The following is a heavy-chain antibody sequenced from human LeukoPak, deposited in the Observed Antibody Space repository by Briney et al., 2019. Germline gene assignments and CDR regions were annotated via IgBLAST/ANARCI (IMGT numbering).Heavy chain of an antibody. CDR2: ISGSGGST. Sequence: GGSLRLSCAASGFTFSDYYMSWIRQAPGKGLEWVSAISGSGGSTYYADSVKGRFTISRDNSKNTLYLQMNSLRAEDTAVYYCAKDPYDYVWGSYLIDYWGQGTLVTVSS. CDR3: AKDPYDYVWGSYLIDY. D-gene: IGHD3-16*02. CDR1: GFTFSDYY. V-gene: IGHV3-23*01. J-gene: IGHJ4*02.